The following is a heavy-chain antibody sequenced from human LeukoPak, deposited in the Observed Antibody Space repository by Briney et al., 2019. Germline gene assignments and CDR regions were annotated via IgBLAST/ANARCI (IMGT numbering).Heavy chain of an antibody. V-gene: IGHV1-8*03. D-gene: IGHD4-17*01. CDR3: ARGLPRYGDYSPRRYYFGY. Sequence: ASVKVSCKASGYTFTSYDINWVRQATGQGLEWMGWMNPNSGNTGYAQKFQGRVTITRNTSISTAYMELSSLRSEDTAVYYCARGLPRYGDYSPRRYYFGYWGQGTLVTVSS. CDR2: MNPNSGNT. CDR1: GYTFTSYD. J-gene: IGHJ4*02.